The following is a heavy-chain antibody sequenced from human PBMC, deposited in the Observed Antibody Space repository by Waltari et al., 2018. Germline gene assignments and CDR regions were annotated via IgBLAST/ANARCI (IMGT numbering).Heavy chain of an antibody. D-gene: IGHD3-16*01. V-gene: IGHV1-2*02. CDR3: ARGLGGSSPFDY. J-gene: IGHJ4*02. CDR1: GYSFGGYY. Sequence: QVHLVRSGAEVKQSGASVQVSCQADGYSFGGYYLDWVRQAPGQGLEWMGWINPTNGVTNYAQKFQGRVTMTRDTSINSVYMDLSRLRSDDTAVYFCARGLGGSSPFDYWGRGTLVTVSS. CDR2: INPTNGVT.